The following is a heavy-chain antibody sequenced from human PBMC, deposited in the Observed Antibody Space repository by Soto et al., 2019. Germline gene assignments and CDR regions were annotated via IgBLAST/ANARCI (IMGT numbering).Heavy chain of an antibody. CDR3: ARGGIGYSGYDGGRGGYY. V-gene: IGHV3-7*05. J-gene: IGHJ4*02. D-gene: IGHD5-12*01. CDR2: IKQDGSEK. Sequence: QPGGSLRLSCAASGFTFSSYWMSWVRQAPGKGLEWVANIKQDGSEKYYVDSVKGRFTISRDNAKNSLYLQMNSLRAEDTAVYYCARGGIGYSGYDGGRGGYYWGQGTLVTVAS. CDR1: GFTFSSYW.